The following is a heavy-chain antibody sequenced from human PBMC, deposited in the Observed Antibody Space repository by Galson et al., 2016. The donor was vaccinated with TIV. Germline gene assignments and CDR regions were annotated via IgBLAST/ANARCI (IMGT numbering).Heavy chain of an antibody. J-gene: IGHJ5*02. V-gene: IGHV3-15*01. Sequence: SLRLSCAASGFTFSNAWMSWVRQAPGKGLEWVGRIKSETDGGTTDYAAPVKGRFTISRDDSKNTLYLQMTTLKTEDTAVYYCHCSSTSCYVRWFDPWGKGTLVTVSS. CDR1: GFTFSNAW. CDR3: HCSSTSCYVRWFDP. CDR2: IKSETDGGTT. D-gene: IGHD2-2*01.